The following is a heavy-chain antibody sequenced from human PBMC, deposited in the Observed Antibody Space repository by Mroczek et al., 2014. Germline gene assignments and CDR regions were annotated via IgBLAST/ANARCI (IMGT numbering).Heavy chain of an antibody. CDR1: GYTFTGYY. D-gene: IGHD1-1*01. Sequence: QVQLQQSGAEVKKPGASVKVSCKATGYTFTGYYMHWVRQAPGQGLEWMGWINPNSGGTNYAQKFQGRVTLTRDTSISSAYMELSRLRSDDTAVYYCARGTGSYNWFDPWGLGNPGHRLL. J-gene: IGHJ5*02. CDR3: ARGTGSYNWFDP. CDR2: INPNSGGT. V-gene: IGHV1-2*02.